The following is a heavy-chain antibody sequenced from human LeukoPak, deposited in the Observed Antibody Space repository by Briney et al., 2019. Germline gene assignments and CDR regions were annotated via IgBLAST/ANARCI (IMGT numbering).Heavy chain of an antibody. J-gene: IGHJ5*02. Sequence: SETLSLTCTVSGGSISSGGYYWSWIRQPPGKGLEWIGYISHTGSTYYNQSFKSRVTISVDRSKNQFSLKLNSVTAADTAVYYCARDLLGEFDPWGQGTLVTVSS. CDR3: ARDLLGEFDP. CDR2: ISHTGST. V-gene: IGHV4-30-2*01. CDR1: GGSISSGGYY. D-gene: IGHD1-26*01.